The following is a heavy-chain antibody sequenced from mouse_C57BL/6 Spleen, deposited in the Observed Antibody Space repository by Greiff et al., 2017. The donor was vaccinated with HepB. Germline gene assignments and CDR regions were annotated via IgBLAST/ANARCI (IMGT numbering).Heavy chain of an antibody. V-gene: IGHV1-61*01. CDR1: GYTFTSYW. CDR3: AREDDYASWFAY. J-gene: IGHJ3*01. Sequence: QVQLQQPGAELVRPGSSVKLSCKASGYTFTSYWMDWVKQRPGQGLEWIGNIYPSDSETHYNQKFKDKATLTVDKSSSTAYMQLSSLTSEDSAVDYCAREDDYASWFAYWGQGTLVTVSA. CDR2: IYPSDSET. D-gene: IGHD2-4*01.